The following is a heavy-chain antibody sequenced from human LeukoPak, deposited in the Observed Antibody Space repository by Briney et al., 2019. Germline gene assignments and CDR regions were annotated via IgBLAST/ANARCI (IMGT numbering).Heavy chain of an antibody. CDR1: GFTFGGYS. D-gene: IGHD6-13*01. J-gene: IGHJ4*02. V-gene: IGHV3-7*01. CDR3: GRVIAGAIDY. Sequence: PGGSLRLSCAASGFTFGGYSMTWVRQAPGKGLEWVANINLDGSDRFYVGFVKGRFTISRDNADNSLYLQMNSLRAEDTDVYYCGRVIAGAIDYWGQGTLVTVSS. CDR2: INLDGSDR.